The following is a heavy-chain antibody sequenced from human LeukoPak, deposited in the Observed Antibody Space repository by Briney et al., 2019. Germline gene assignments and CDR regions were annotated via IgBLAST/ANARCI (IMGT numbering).Heavy chain of an antibody. CDR1: GFTFSSYS. J-gene: IGHJ4*02. CDR2: ISSSSSYI. CDR3: ARGTLGNYGDYDFDY. D-gene: IGHD4-17*01. Sequence: PGGSLRLSCAASGFTFSSYSMNWFRQAPGKGLEWVSSISSSSSYIYYADSVKGRFTISRDNAKNSLYLQMNSLRAEDTAVYYCARGTLGNYGDYDFDYWGQGTLVTVSS. V-gene: IGHV3-21*01.